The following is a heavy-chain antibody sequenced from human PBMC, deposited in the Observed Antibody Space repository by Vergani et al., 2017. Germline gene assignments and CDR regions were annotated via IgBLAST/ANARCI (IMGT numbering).Heavy chain of an antibody. J-gene: IGHJ6*02. D-gene: IGHD6-19*01. Sequence: EVQLVESGGVVVQPGGSLRLSCAASGFTFDDYTMHWVRQAPGKGLEWVSLISWDGGSTYYADSVKVRFTISRDNSKNSLYLQMNSLRTEDTALYYCAKEISGWPEYYYYYYGMDVWGQGTTVTVSS. V-gene: IGHV3-43*01. CDR3: AKEISGWPEYYYYYYGMDV. CDR2: ISWDGGST. CDR1: GFTFDDYT.